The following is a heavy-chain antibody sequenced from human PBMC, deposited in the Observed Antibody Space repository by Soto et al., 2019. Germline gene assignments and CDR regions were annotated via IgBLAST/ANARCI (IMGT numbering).Heavy chain of an antibody. D-gene: IGHD3-22*01. CDR2: MNPNSGNT. Sequence: ASVKVSCKASGYTFTSYDINWVRQATGQGLEWMGWMNPNSGNTGYAQKFQGRVTMTRNTSISTAYMELSSLRPEDTAVYYCARENYDSSGYYYGRGSNWFDPWGQGTLVTVSS. J-gene: IGHJ5*02. CDR1: GYTFTSYD. V-gene: IGHV1-8*01. CDR3: ARENYDSSGYYYGRGSNWFDP.